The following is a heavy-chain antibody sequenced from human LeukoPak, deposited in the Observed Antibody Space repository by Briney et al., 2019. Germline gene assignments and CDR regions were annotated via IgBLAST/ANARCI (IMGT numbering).Heavy chain of an antibody. V-gene: IGHV3-23*01. J-gene: IGHJ4*02. Sequence: GGSLRLSCGASGFTFRSSAMSWGPQAPGKGLEWVSAFSGRGGSPYYADSVKGRFTISRDNPKNTLYLQMKMLRAEDTAVHHGAKGLDREWEPTHIDYWGQGALVTVS. CDR1: GFTFRSSA. CDR2: FSGRGGSP. CDR3: AKGLDREWEPTHIDY. D-gene: IGHD1-26*01.